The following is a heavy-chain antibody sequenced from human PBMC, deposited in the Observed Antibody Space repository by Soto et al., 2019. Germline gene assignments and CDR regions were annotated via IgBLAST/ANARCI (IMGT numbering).Heavy chain of an antibody. V-gene: IGHV4-39*01. J-gene: IGHJ4*02. Sequence: SETLSLTCTVSGGSVSNSNYYWGWIRRSPGKGLEWIGSVYYRGRSYSKSSVKSRVTISVDTSKNQFSLNLNSVTASDTAVYFCVSQRTSVLTQAYFDYWGPGALVTVSS. CDR2: VYYRGRS. D-gene: IGHD2-8*01. CDR3: VSQRTSVLTQAYFDY. CDR1: GGSVSNSNYY.